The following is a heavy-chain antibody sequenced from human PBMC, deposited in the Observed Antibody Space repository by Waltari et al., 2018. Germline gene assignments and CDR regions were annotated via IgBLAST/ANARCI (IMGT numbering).Heavy chain of an antibody. D-gene: IGHD2-21*01. Sequence: EVQLVQSGAEVKKPGASLKISCKGSGSNFTSYWIGRVRQMPGKGRECMVIIYPGDSVTSYRPSFQCQVTISADKSIRTAYLWWSSLKASDTAIYYCASQPKYCGGGDCYPGLFEYWGQGTLVTVSS. V-gene: IGHV5-51*01. J-gene: IGHJ4*02. CDR1: GSNFTSYW. CDR3: ASQPKYCGGGDCYPGLFEY. CDR2: IYPGDSVT.